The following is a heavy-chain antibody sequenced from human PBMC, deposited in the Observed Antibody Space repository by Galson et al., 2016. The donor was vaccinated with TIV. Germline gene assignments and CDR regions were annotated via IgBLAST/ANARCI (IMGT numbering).Heavy chain of an antibody. Sequence: SLRLSCADTGFTFSHYPVHWVRQAPGKGLEWVAVISFDGSDTYYADSVKGRFTISRDNPRNTLYLQMNSLRAQDTGVYYCAKEVKRRLHYWGQGALVTVSS. D-gene: IGHD1-1*01. CDR3: AKEVKRRLHY. CDR2: ISFDGSDT. J-gene: IGHJ4*02. CDR1: GFTFSHYP. V-gene: IGHV3-30-3*01.